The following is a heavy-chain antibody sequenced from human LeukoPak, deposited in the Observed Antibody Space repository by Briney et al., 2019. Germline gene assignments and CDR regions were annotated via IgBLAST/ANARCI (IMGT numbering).Heavy chain of an antibody. V-gene: IGHV1-2*02. Sequence: ASVKVSCKASGYTFTGCYMHWVRRAPGQGLEWMGWINPNSGGTDYAQKFQGRVTMTRDTSISTAYMELSRLRSDDTAVYYCARDGGAYCGGDCYFADDYWGQGTLVTVSS. J-gene: IGHJ4*02. CDR1: GYTFTGCY. D-gene: IGHD2-21*02. CDR2: INPNSGGT. CDR3: ARDGGAYCGGDCYFADDY.